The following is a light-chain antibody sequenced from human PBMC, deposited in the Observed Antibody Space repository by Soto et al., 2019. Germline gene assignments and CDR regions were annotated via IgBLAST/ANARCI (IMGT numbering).Light chain of an antibody. CDR2: GAS. V-gene: IGKV3-15*01. CDR1: QIVSSN. CDR3: QQRSNS. J-gene: IGKJ4*01. Sequence: EIGMTQSPATLSVSPWERATLSCRASQIVSSNLSWYQQKPVQAPRLLIYGASTRATGIPARFSGSGSGTDFTLTISSLEPEDFAVYYCQQRSNSFGGGTKVDI.